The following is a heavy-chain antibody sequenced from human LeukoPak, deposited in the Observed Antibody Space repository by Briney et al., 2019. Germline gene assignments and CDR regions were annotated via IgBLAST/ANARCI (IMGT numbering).Heavy chain of an antibody. Sequence: PSETLSLTCTVSGGSISSSYSYWGWIRQPPGKGLEWIGNIYYSGSTYYSPSLTSRVTISVDTSKNQFSLKLSSVTAADTAVYYCARNYDSSGEFDYWGQGTLVTVSS. V-gene: IGHV4-39*07. J-gene: IGHJ4*02. CDR3: ARNYDSSGEFDY. CDR1: GGSISSSYSY. CDR2: IYYSGST. D-gene: IGHD3-22*01.